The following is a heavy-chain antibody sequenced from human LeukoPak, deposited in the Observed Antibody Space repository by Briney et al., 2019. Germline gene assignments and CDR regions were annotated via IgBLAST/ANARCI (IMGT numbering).Heavy chain of an antibody. CDR3: ARGEIVYAYFDY. V-gene: IGHV3-21*01. CDR2: ISSSSSYI. J-gene: IGHJ4*02. D-gene: IGHD2-8*01. Sequence: GGSLRLSCAASGFTFSSYSMNWVRQAPGKGLEWVSSISSSSSYIYYADSVKGRFTISRDNAKNSLYLQMNSLRAEDTAVYYCARGEIVYAYFDYWGQGTLVTVSS. CDR1: GFTFSSYS.